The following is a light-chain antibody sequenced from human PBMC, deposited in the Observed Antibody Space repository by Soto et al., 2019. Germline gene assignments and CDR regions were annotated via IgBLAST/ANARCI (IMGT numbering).Light chain of an antibody. V-gene: IGKV3-11*01. J-gene: IGKJ2*01. Sequence: EIVLTQSPATLSLSPGEGATLSCRASQSVNRFSAWYQQKPGQAPRLLIYDASSRAIGTPARFSGSGSGTDFTLTISSLEPEDFAVYYCQQRSNWPPGYTFGQGTKLEIK. CDR3: QQRSNWPPGYT. CDR2: DAS. CDR1: QSVNRF.